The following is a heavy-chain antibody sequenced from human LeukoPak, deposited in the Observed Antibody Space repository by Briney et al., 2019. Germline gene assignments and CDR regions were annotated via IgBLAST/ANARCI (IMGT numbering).Heavy chain of an antibody. D-gene: IGHD3-9*01. V-gene: IGHV4-59*01. CDR1: GGSISSYY. CDR2: IYYSGST. CDR3: ASGAMTYYAIHS. Sequence: PSETLSLTCTVSGGSISSYYWSWIPQPPGKGLEWIGYIYYSGSTNYNPSLKSRVTISVDTSKNQFSLKLSSVTAADTAVYYCASGAMTYYAIHSWGQGTLVTVSS. J-gene: IGHJ5*02.